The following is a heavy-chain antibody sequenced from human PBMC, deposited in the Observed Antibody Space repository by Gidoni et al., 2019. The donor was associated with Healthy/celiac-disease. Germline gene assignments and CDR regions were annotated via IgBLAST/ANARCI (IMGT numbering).Heavy chain of an antibody. CDR3: TSGRSSYFIDY. CDR2: IRSKANSYAT. CDR1: GFTFSGSA. D-gene: IGHD6-6*01. J-gene: IGHJ4*02. V-gene: IGHV3-73*02. Sequence: EVQLVESGGGLVQPGGSLKLSCAASGFTFSGSAMHWVRQASGKGLEWVGRIRSKANSYATEYAASVKGRFTISRDDSKNTAYLQMNSLKTEDTAVYYCTSGRSSYFIDYWGQGTLVTVSS.